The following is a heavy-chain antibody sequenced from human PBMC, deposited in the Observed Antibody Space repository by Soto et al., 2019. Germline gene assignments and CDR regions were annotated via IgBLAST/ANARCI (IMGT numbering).Heavy chain of an antibody. J-gene: IGHJ6*02. D-gene: IGHD2-15*01. CDR3: AREGAYCSGGSCYLVNHYYGFDA. V-gene: IGHV6-1*01. CDR1: GDSVSSNSAA. CDR2: TYYRSKQYT. Sequence: PSQTLSVTCAIPGDSVSSNSAAWNWIRQSPSRGLEWQGRTYYRSKQYTHYAVSVKSRITINPDTSQNQFSLQPNSVTPEDTVGYYCAREGAYCSGGSCYLVNHYYGFDAWGQGTMVTVSS.